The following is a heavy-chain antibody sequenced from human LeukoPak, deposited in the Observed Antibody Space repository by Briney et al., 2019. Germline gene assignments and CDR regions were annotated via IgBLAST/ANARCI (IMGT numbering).Heavy chain of an antibody. D-gene: IGHD2-2*01. Sequence: GGSLELSCAASGFTFSSYWMSWVRQAPGKGLEWVASIKQDGSEKYYVDSVKGRFTISRDNAKNSLYLQMNSLRAEDTAVYYCARVPIVPAAMVGMYYYYGMDVWGQGTTVTVSS. CDR1: GFTFSSYW. V-gene: IGHV3-7*01. J-gene: IGHJ6*02. CDR3: ARVPIVPAAMVGMYYYYGMDV. CDR2: IKQDGSEK.